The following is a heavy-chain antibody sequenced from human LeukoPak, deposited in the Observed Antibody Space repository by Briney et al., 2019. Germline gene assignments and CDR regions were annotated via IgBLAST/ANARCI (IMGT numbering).Heavy chain of an antibody. CDR1: GFTFGSYS. D-gene: IGHD3-22*01. Sequence: GGSLRLSCAASGFTFGSYSMNWVRQAPGKGLEWVSSISSTSSYIYYAASVKGRFTISRDNAKSSLYLQMNSLRAEDTAVYYCAREVIRGVKYYYYYMDVWGKGTTVTISS. CDR2: ISSTSSYI. J-gene: IGHJ6*03. CDR3: AREVIRGVKYYYYYMDV. V-gene: IGHV3-21*04.